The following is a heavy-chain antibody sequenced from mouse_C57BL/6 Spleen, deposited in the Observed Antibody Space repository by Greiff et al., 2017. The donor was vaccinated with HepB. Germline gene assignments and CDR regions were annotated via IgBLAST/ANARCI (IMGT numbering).Heavy chain of an antibody. J-gene: IGHJ3*01. V-gene: IGHV1-20*01. Sequence: EVQLQQSGPELVKPGDSVKISCKASGYSFTGYFMNWVMQSHGKSLEWIGRINPYNGDTFYNQKFKGKATLTVDKSASTAHMELRSLTSEDYAVYYCARRYYGSSYGFAYWGQGTLVTVSA. CDR1: GYSFTGYF. D-gene: IGHD1-1*01. CDR2: INPYNGDT. CDR3: ARRYYGSSYGFAY.